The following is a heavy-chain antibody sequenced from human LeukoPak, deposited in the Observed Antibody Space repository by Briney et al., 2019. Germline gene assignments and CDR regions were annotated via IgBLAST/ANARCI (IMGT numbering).Heavy chain of an antibody. Sequence: PSQTLSLTCTVSGGSISSGSYYWSWIRQPAGKGLEWIGRIYTSGSTNYNPSLKSRVTISVDTSKSQFSLKLSSVTAADTAVYYCARAIYGGNSNWYFDLWGRGTLVTVSS. CDR1: GGSISSGSYY. CDR2: IYTSGST. CDR3: ARAIYGGNSNWYFDL. V-gene: IGHV4-61*02. J-gene: IGHJ2*01. D-gene: IGHD4-23*01.